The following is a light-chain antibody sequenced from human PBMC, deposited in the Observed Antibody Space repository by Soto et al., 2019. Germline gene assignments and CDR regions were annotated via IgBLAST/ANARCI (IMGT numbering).Light chain of an antibody. V-gene: IGLV2-11*01. Sequence: QSALTQPRSVSGSPGQSVTISCAGTSSSVGSYNFVSGYQQHPGKAPKLIIYDVTKRPSGVPDRFSGSKSGNTASLTISGLQADDEADYYCSSYAGSFPHFGGGTRLTVL. J-gene: IGLJ2*01. CDR3: SSYAGSFPH. CDR2: DVT. CDR1: SSSVGSYNF.